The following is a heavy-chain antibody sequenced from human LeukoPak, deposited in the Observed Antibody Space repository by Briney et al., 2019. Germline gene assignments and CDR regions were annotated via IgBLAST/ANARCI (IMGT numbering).Heavy chain of an antibody. CDR3: ARDGRRGSRYYYYMDV. CDR2: ISAYNGNT. CDR1: GYTFTSYG. Sequence: ASVKVSCKASGYTFTSYGISWVRQAPGQGLEWMGWISAYNGNTNYAQKLQGRVTMTTDTSTSTAYMELRSLRSDDTAVYYCARDGRRGSRYYYYMDVWGKGTTVTVSS. D-gene: IGHD1-1*01. V-gene: IGHV1-18*01. J-gene: IGHJ6*03.